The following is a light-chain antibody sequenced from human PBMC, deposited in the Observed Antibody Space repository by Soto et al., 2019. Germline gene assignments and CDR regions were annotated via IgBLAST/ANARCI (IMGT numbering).Light chain of an antibody. Sequence: DIQMTQSPSTLSASVGDRVTITCRASQSISNWLAWYQQKPGKAPKLLIYKASSLESGVPSRFSGSGSGTEFTLTISSLQPDDFATYYCQQYNSYSGTFGQVTKVEIK. J-gene: IGKJ1*01. CDR2: KAS. CDR1: QSISNW. CDR3: QQYNSYSGT. V-gene: IGKV1-5*03.